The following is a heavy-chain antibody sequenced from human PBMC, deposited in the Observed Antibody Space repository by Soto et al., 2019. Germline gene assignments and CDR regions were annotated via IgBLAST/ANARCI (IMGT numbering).Heavy chain of an antibody. Sequence: PSETLSLTCTVSGGSISSSSYYWGWIRQPPGKGLEWIGTIYYSGSTYYNPSLKSRVTISVDTSKNQFSLKLSSVTAADTAVYYCARAIAVAANWFDPWGQGTLVTVSS. CDR2: IYYSGST. CDR3: ARAIAVAANWFDP. J-gene: IGHJ5*02. CDR1: GGSISSSSYY. V-gene: IGHV4-39*01. D-gene: IGHD6-19*01.